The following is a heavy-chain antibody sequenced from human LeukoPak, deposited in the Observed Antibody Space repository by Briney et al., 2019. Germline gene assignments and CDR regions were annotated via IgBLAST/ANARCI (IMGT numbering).Heavy chain of an antibody. V-gene: IGHV4-61*02. CDR1: GGSISSGSYY. J-gene: IGHJ2*01. CDR2: IYTSGST. D-gene: IGHD2-2*01. Sequence: PSQTLSLTCTVSGGSISSGSYYWSCIRQPAGKGLECIGRIYTSGSTNYNPSLKSRVTISVDTSKNQFSLKLSSVTAADTAVYYCARSLQSMPYWYFDLWGRGTLVTVSS. CDR3: ARSLQSMPYWYFDL.